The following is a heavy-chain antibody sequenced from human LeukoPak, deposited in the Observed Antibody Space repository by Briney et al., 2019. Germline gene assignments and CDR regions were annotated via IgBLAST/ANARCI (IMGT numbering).Heavy chain of an antibody. V-gene: IGHV2-5*02. CDR1: GCSPSTRQGG. CDR3: AHKPAQKNYFDP. CDR2: TYWGDDK. Sequence: SGPTLVKPTQTLTLTCTFSGCSPSTRQGGVGWIRQPPGKALEWLSLTYWGDDKRFSPSLKSRLTITKDASKNQVVLTMANLDPVDTATYYCAHKPAQKNYFDPWGQGTLVTVSS. D-gene: IGHD1-7*01. J-gene: IGHJ5*02.